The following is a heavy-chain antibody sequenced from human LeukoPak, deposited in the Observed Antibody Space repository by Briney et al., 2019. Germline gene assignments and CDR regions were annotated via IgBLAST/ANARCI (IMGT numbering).Heavy chain of an antibody. CDR1: GGSVSSGDYY. CDR3: ARTSRGGAWFDP. V-gene: IGHV4-30-4*08. J-gene: IGHJ5*02. D-gene: IGHD3-10*01. Sequence: SETLSLTCTVSGGSVSSGDYYWRWIRQPPGKGLEWIGYIYYNGSTYYNPSLKSRVTISEDTSKNQFSLKLSSVTAADTAVYYCARTSRGGAWFDPWGQGTLVTVSS. CDR2: IYYNGST.